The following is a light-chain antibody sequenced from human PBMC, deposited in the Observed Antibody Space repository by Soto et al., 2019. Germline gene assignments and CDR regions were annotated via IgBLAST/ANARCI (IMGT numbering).Light chain of an antibody. Sequence: DLVMTQSPLSLRVTPGEPASISCRSSQSLLYSNRYNYLDWYLQKPGQSPQLLIYLGSNRASGVPDRFSGGGSGTDFTLKISRVEAEDVGVYYCMQALQSPLTFGGGTKVEIK. CDR2: LGS. J-gene: IGKJ4*01. CDR3: MQALQSPLT. CDR1: QSLLYSNRYNY. V-gene: IGKV2-28*01.